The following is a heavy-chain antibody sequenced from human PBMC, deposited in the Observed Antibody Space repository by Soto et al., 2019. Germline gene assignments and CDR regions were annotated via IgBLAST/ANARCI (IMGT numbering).Heavy chain of an antibody. CDR1: GGSVSRGSYY. J-gene: IGHJ6*02. Sequence: PSETLSLTCTVSGGSVSRGSYYWSWIRQPPGKGLEWIGYIYYSGSTNYNPSLKSRVTISVDTSKNQFSLKLSSVTAADTAVYYCARGRGGSGSYYLPDYYYNGMDVWGQGTTVTVSS. D-gene: IGHD3-10*01. V-gene: IGHV4-61*01. CDR3: ARGRGGSGSYYLPDYYYNGMDV. CDR2: IYYSGST.